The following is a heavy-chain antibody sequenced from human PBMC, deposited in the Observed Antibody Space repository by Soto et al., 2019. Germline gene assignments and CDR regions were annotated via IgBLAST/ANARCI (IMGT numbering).Heavy chain of an antibody. J-gene: IGHJ6*02. CDR1: GYSFSSNG. CDR2: ISGHNGRT. CDR3: ARDNGGLVLYYYSGLDV. V-gene: IGHV1-18*01. Sequence: QVQLVQSAAEVKKPGASVKVSCKTSGYSFSSNGLSWLRQAPGQRFEWMGWISGHNGRTNYAQQFQGRVTRTTDTSTSPAYMELRSLTSDDTAVYFCARDNGGLVLYYYSGLDVWGQGTTVTVSS. D-gene: IGHD3-9*01.